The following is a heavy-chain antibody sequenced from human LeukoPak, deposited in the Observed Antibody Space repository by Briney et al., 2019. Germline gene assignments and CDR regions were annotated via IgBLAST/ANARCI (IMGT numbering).Heavy chain of an antibody. V-gene: IGHV4-34*01. D-gene: IGHD5-18*01. Sequence: PSETLSLTCAVYGGSFSGYYWSWIRQPPGKGLEWIGEINHSGSTNYNPSLKSRATISVDTSRNQFSLKLSSVTAADTAVYYCAALPGGYSYGPNDAFDIWGQGTMVTVSS. CDR1: GGSFSGYY. J-gene: IGHJ3*02. CDR3: AALPGGYSYGPNDAFDI. CDR2: INHSGST.